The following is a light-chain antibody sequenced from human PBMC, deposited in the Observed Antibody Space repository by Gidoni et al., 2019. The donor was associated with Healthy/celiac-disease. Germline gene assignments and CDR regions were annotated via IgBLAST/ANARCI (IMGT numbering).Light chain of an antibody. J-gene: IGLJ3*02. CDR2: KDS. Sequence: YELTQPPSVSVSPGQTARITCSGDALPKQYAYWYQQKPGQAPVLVIYKDSERPSGIPERFSGSSSGTTVTLTISGVQAEDEADYYCQSADSSGTWVFGGGTKLTVL. V-gene: IGLV3-25*03. CDR3: QSADSSGTWV. CDR1: ALPKQY.